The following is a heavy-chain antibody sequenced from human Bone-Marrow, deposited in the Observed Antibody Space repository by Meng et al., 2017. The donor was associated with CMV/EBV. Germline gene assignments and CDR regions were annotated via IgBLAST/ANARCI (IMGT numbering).Heavy chain of an antibody. V-gene: IGHV3-48*03. CDR1: GFSFSSYE. Sequence: GGSLRLSCAASGFSFSSYEMNWVRQAPGKGLEWVSYIDNGGDTIYYADSVKGRFTISRDNAKNSLYLQMNSLRAEDTAVYYCASVAAARDYWGQGTLVTVSS. CDR3: ASVAAARDY. D-gene: IGHD6-13*01. CDR2: IDNGGDTI. J-gene: IGHJ4*02.